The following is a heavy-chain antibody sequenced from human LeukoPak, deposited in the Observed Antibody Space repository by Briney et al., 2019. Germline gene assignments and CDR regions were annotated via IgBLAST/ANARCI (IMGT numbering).Heavy chain of an antibody. J-gene: IGHJ4*02. V-gene: IGHV3-53*01. CDR1: GFTVSSNY. CDR3: ARAIRDSSSWYRGSYYFDY. CDR2: IYSGGST. D-gene: IGHD6-13*01. Sequence: PGGSLRLSCAASGFTVSSNYMSWVRQAPGKGLEWVSVIYSGGSTYYADSVKGRFTISRDNSKNTLYLQMNSLRAEDTAVYYCARAIRDSSSWYRGSYYFDYWGQGTLVTVSS.